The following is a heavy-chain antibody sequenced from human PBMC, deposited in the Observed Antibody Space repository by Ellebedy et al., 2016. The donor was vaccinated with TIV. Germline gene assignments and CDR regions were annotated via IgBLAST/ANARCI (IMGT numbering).Heavy chain of an antibody. J-gene: IGHJ4*02. Sequence: PGGSLRLSCAASGFTLSSYAMSWVRQAPRKGLEWVADISGTGGRADYADSLKGRFTISRDNSKNTLYLQMSSLTVEDTAIYYCVRDGYNDIPFDCWGQGTLVTVSS. V-gene: IGHV3-23*01. CDR3: VRDGYNDIPFDC. CDR1: GFTLSSYA. CDR2: ISGTGGRA. D-gene: IGHD5-24*01.